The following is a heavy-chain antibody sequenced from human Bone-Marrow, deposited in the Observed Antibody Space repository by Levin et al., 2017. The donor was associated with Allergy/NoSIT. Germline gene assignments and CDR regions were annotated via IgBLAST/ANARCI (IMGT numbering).Heavy chain of an antibody. Sequence: PGGSLRLSCAAYGFTFNRYTMTWVRQAPGKGLEWVSGISGSGGTTYYADSVKGRFTISRDNSENTLFLQMNSLRAEDTAVYYCALSLVCTGGSCSRWDSFDYWGQGTLVTVSS. CDR3: ALSLVCTGGSCSRWDSFDY. D-gene: IGHD2-15*01. V-gene: IGHV3-23*01. CDR1: GFTFNRYT. J-gene: IGHJ4*02. CDR2: ISGSGGTT.